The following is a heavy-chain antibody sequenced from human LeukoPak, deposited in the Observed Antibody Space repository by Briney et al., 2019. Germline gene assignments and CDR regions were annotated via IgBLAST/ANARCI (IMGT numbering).Heavy chain of an antibody. D-gene: IGHD1-14*01. CDR3: ARDSRLSTGVSDY. CDR1: GFTVSSNY. J-gene: IGHJ4*02. V-gene: IGHV3-66*02. CDR2: IYSGGST. Sequence: PGGSLRLSCAASGFTVSSNYMSWVRQAPGKGLEWVSVIYSGGSTYYADSVKGRFTISRDNSKYTLYLQMNSLRAEDTAVYYCARDSRLSTGVSDYWGQGTLVTVSS.